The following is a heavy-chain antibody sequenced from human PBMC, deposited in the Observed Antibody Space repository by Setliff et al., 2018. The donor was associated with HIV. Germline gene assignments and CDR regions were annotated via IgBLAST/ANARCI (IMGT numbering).Heavy chain of an antibody. CDR1: GYTFTSYG. V-gene: IGHV1-18*01. CDR2: ISAYNGNT. J-gene: IGHJ6*02. CDR3: ARRGDFFYYAMDV. Sequence: ASVKVSCKASGYTFTSYGISWVRQAPGQGLEWMGWISAYNGNTNYAQKLQGRVTISVDRSKNQFSLKLSSVTAADTAVYYCARRGDFFYYAMDVWGQGTTVTVSS.